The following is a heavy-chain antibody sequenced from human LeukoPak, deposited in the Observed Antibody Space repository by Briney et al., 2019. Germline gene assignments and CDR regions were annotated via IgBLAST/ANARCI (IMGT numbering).Heavy chain of an antibody. V-gene: IGHV3-23*01. D-gene: IGHD3-16*01. CDR3: AKERALTYDYVWGSYAS. Sequence: GGSLRLSCAASGFTFSSYAMSWVRQAPGKGLEWVSAISGDGVITYYPDSVKGRFTVSRDNSKNTLFLQMNSLRAEDTAVYYCAKERALTYDYVWGSYASWGQGTLVTVSS. CDR1: GFTFSSYA. CDR2: ISGDGVIT. J-gene: IGHJ4*02.